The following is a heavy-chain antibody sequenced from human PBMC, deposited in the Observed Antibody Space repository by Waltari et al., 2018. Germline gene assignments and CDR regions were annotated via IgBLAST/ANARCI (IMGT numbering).Heavy chain of an antibody. CDR3: ARADRGRSGKYASPAWGP. J-gene: IGHJ5*02. D-gene: IGHD1-26*01. CDR1: GGGSFSGYY. Sequence: QVQLQQWGAGLLKPSETLSLTCAVYGGGSFSGYYWSWIRQPPGKGLEWIGEMDHSGSTNYNPSLKNPLTLSLDTSKTQFSLKMRSVTAADTAVYYCARADRGRSGKYASPAWGPWGQGTLVTVSS. CDR2: MDHSGST. V-gene: IGHV4-34*01.